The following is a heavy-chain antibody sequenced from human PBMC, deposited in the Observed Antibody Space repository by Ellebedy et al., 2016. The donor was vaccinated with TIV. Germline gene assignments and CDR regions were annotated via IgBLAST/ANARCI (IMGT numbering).Heavy chain of an antibody. Sequence: GESLKISXVASGFTFDTHVMSWVRQAPGKGLEWVSAIGHGGYDTYYADSVRGRFTISRDNSKNTLYLQMNSLKAADTAVYYCARESPDGVANNWGQGALVTVSS. CDR1: GFTFDTHV. D-gene: IGHD5-24*01. J-gene: IGHJ4*02. CDR2: IGHGGYDT. CDR3: ARESPDGVANN. V-gene: IGHV3-23*01.